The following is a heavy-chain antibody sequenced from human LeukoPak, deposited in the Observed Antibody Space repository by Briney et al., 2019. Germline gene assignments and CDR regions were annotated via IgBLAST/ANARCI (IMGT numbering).Heavy chain of an antibody. CDR3: ARDHGGLGIADRDNWFDP. V-gene: IGHV4-59*01. Sequence: PSETLSLTCTVSGGSISSYYWSWIRQPPGKGLEWIGYIYYSGSTNYNPSLKSRVTISVDTSKNQFSLKLSSVTAADTAVYYCARDHGGLGIADRDNWFDPWGQGTLVTVSS. J-gene: IGHJ5*02. CDR2: IYYSGST. CDR1: GGSISSYY. D-gene: IGHD6-13*01.